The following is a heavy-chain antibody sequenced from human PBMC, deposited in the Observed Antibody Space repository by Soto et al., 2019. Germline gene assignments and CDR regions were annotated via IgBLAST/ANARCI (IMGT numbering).Heavy chain of an antibody. Sequence: QVQLVESGGGLVKPGGSLRLSCAASGFTFSDYYMSWIRQAPGKGLEWVSYISSSSSYTNYADSVKGRFTISRDNAKNSLYLQMNSLRAEDTAVYYCARDVCGGDCYIGGVGAFDIWGQGTMVTVSS. V-gene: IGHV3-11*05. J-gene: IGHJ3*02. D-gene: IGHD2-21*02. CDR1: GFTFSDYY. CDR2: ISSSSSYT. CDR3: ARDVCGGDCYIGGVGAFDI.